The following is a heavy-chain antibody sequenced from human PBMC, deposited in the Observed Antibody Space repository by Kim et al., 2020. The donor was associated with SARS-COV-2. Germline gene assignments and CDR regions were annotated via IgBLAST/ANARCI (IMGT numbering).Heavy chain of an antibody. D-gene: IGHD6-25*01. J-gene: IGHJ6*02. Sequence: YAESVKGRLTISRDNSKNTLYLQMNSLRAEDTAVYYCARLSGNYYYGMDVWGQGTTVTVSS. CDR3: ARLSGNYYYGMDV. V-gene: IGHV3-53*01.